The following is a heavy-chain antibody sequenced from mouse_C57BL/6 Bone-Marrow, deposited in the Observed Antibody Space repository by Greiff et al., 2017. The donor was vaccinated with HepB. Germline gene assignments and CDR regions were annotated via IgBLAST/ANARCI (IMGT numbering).Heavy chain of an antibody. J-gene: IGHJ1*03. CDR1: GYTFTNYW. CDR3: AREDWYFDV. V-gene: IGHV1-63*01. Sequence: QVHVKQSGAELVRPGTSVQMSCKASGYTFTNYWIGWAKQRPGHGLAWIGDIYPGGGYTNYNEKFKGKATLTADKSSSTAYMQFSSRTSEDAAIYYCAREDWYFDVWGTGTTVTVSS. CDR2: IYPGGGYT.